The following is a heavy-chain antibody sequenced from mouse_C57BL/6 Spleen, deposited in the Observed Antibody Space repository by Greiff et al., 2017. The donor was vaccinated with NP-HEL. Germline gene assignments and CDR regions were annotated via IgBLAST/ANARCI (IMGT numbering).Heavy chain of an antibody. V-gene: IGHV1-82*01. Sequence: QVQLKESGPELVKPGASVKISCKASGYAFSSSWMNWVKQRPGKGLEWIGRIYPGDGDTNYNGKFKGKATLTADKSSSTAYMQLSSLTSEDSAVYFCARSGDAYWYFDVWGTGTTVTVSS. CDR1: GYAFSSSW. D-gene: IGHD3-1*01. CDR2: IYPGDGDT. J-gene: IGHJ1*03. CDR3: ARSGDAYWYFDV.